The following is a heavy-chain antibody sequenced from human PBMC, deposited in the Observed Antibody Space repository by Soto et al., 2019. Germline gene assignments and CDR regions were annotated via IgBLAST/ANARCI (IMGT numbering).Heavy chain of an antibody. D-gene: IGHD1-26*01. CDR1: GDSISSGSAY. J-gene: IGHJ4*02. V-gene: IGHV4-39*01. CDR2: FYYSGNT. Sequence: QLQLQESGPGLVKPSETLSLTCTVSGDSISSGSAYGGGVRQPPGKGLEWIGSFYYSGNTHYNPSPKSRATLSVDTSKIQFSLKLRSVTATDRAVYSCARHLGPTGPRYWVQGTMVTVSS. CDR3: ARHLGPTGPRY.